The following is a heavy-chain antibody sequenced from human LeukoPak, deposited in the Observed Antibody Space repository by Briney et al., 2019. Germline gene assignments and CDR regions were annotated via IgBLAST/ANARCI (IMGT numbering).Heavy chain of an antibody. D-gene: IGHD2-2*02. J-gene: IGHJ6*03. Sequence: ASVKVSCKASGYTFTGYYMHWVRQAPGQGLEWMGWINPNSGGTNYAQKFQGRVTMTRDTSISTAYMELSSLRSDDTAVYYCARDQHIVVVPAAIGYYYYYMDVWDKGTTVTVSS. CDR2: INPNSGGT. CDR1: GYTFTGYY. V-gene: IGHV1-2*02. CDR3: ARDQHIVVVPAAIGYYYYYMDV.